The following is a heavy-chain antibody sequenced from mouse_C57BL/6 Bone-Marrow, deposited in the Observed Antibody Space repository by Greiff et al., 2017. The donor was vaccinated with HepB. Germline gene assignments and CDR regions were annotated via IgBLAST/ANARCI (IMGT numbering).Heavy chain of an antibody. J-gene: IGHJ3*01. CDR2: ISSGGSYT. CDR1: GFTFSSYG. D-gene: IGHD2-4*01. Sequence: EVKLMESGGDLVKPGGSLKLSCAASGFTFSSYGMSWVRQTPDKRLEWVATISSGGSYTYYPDSVKGRFTISRDNAKNTLYLQMSSLKSEDTAMYYCASLMITTRAYWGQGTLVTVSA. CDR3: ASLMITTRAY. V-gene: IGHV5-6*01.